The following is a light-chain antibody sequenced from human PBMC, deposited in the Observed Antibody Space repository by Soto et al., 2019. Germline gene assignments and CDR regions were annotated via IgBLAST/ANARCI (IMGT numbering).Light chain of an antibody. J-gene: IGKJ3*01. CDR2: GAS. Sequence: AIQMTQSPSSLSASVGDRVTITCRASQGISNHLAWYQQKPGKAPKLLIYGASTLQSGVPSRFSGSGSGTDFTLTISSLQPEDFATYHCLQDPASLTFGPGTTVDIK. V-gene: IGKV1-6*01. CDR3: LQDPASLT. CDR1: QGISNH.